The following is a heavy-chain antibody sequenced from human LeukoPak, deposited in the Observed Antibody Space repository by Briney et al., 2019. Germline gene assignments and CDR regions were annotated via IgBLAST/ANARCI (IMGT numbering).Heavy chain of an antibody. V-gene: IGHV4-30-4*08. Sequence: SQTLSLTCTVSGGSINSGDYYWSWIRQPPVKGLEWIGYIYYSGSTYYNPSLKSRVTISIDTSKNQFSLKLSSVTAADTAVYYCARTKGNYYYMDVWGKGTTVTVSS. CDR2: IYYSGST. CDR1: GGSINSGDYY. J-gene: IGHJ6*03. D-gene: IGHD2-8*01. CDR3: ARTKGNYYYMDV.